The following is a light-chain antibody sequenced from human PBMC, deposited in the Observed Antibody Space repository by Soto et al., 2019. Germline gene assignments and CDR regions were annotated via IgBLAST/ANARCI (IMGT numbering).Light chain of an antibody. J-gene: IGLJ1*01. CDR1: SSDVGSYNL. CDR3: CSYAGSSTYV. Sequence: QSALTQPASVSGSPGQSITISCTGTSSDVGSYNLVSWYQQHPGKAPKLMIYEVSKRPSGVSNRFSGSKPGNTASLTISGLQAEVEADYYCCSYAGSSTYVFGTGTKLTVL. V-gene: IGLV2-23*02. CDR2: EVS.